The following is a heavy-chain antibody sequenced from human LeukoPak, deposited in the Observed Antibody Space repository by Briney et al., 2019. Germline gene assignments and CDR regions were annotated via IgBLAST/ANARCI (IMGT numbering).Heavy chain of an antibody. CDR1: GFTFRSHG. CDR3: AKGGRYGDYEDYFDS. Sequence: PGGSLRLSCAASGFTFRSHGMHWVRQRPGRGLEWLALISYDGSNDHFADSVKGRFTISRDNAKNTLSLQMNSLRAEDTAVYYCAKGGRYGDYEDYFDSWGQGTRVTVSS. D-gene: IGHD4-17*01. J-gene: IGHJ4*02. V-gene: IGHV3-30*18. CDR2: ISYDGSND.